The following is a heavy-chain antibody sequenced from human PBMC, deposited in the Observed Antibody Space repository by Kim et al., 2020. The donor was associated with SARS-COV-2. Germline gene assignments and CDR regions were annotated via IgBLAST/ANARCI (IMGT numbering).Heavy chain of an antibody. J-gene: IGHJ6*02. Sequence: ASVKVSCKASGYTFTGYYMHWVRQAPGQGLEWMGRINPNSGGTNYAQKFQGRVTMTRDTSISTAYMELSRLRSDDTAVYYCARPRMLAGGYYYYYGMDVWGQGTTVTVSS. CDR3: ARPRMLAGGYYYYYGMDV. V-gene: IGHV1-2*06. D-gene: IGHD2-8*01. CDR2: INPNSGGT. CDR1: GYTFTGYY.